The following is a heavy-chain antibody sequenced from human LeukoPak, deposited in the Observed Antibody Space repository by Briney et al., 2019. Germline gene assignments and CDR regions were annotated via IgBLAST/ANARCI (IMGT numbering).Heavy chain of an antibody. CDR1: GYTFTGYY. Sequence: ASVKVSCMASGYTFTGYYMHWVRQAPGQGLEWMGWINPNSGGTNYAQKFQGGVTMTRDTSISTAYMQLSRLTSDDTAVYYCARVLGYVDTAPDVWGKGTTVTVSS. CDR3: ARVLGYVDTAPDV. CDR2: INPNSGGT. J-gene: IGHJ6*04. V-gene: IGHV1-2*02. D-gene: IGHD5-18*01.